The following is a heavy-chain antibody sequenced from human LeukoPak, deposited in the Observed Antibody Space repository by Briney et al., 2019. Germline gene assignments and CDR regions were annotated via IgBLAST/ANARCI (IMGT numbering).Heavy chain of an antibody. Sequence: GESLKISCKGSGHSFTSYWIGWVRQMPGKGLEWMGIIYPGDSDTRYSPSFQGQVTISADKSISTAYLQWSSLKASDTAMYYCARRADTAMGSFDYWGQGTLVTVSS. V-gene: IGHV5-51*01. CDR3: ARRADTAMGSFDY. D-gene: IGHD5-18*01. CDR2: IYPGDSDT. CDR1: GHSFTSYW. J-gene: IGHJ4*02.